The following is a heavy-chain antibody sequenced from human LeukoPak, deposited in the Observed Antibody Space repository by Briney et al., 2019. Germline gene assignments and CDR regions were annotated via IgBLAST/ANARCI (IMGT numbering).Heavy chain of an antibody. CDR3: ATWGAMIVVRREWLFDPRGAFDI. V-gene: IGHV1-24*01. D-gene: IGHD3-22*01. J-gene: IGHJ3*02. CDR1: GYTLTELS. CDR2: FDPEDGET. Sequence: ASVKVSCKVSGYTLTELSMHWVRQAPGKGLEWMGGFDPEDGETIYAQKFQGRVTMTEDTSTDTAYMELSSLRSEDTAVCYCATWGAMIVVRREWLFDPRGAFDIWGQGTMVTVSS.